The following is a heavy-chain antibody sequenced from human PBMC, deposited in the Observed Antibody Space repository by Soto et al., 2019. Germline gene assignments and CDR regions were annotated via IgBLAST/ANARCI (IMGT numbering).Heavy chain of an antibody. J-gene: IGHJ6*02. D-gene: IGHD2-2*01. Sequence: GSLRLSCAASGFTFSSYAMSWVRQAPGKGLEWVSAISGSGGSTYYADSVKGRFTISRDNSKNTLYLQMNSLRAEDTAVYYCAKSRNLGYCSSTSCSMPAVATTLGYYYYYGMDVWGQGTTVTVSS. CDR2: ISGSGGST. CDR3: AKSRNLGYCSSTSCSMPAVATTLGYYYYYGMDV. CDR1: GFTFSSYA. V-gene: IGHV3-23*01.